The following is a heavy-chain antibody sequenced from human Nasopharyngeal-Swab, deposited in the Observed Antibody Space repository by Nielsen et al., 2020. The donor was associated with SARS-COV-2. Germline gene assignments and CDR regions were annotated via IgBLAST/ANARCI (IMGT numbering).Heavy chain of an antibody. J-gene: IGHJ4*02. Sequence: VRQMPGKGLEWVAVISYDGGNKYYADSVKGRFTISRDNSKNTLYLQMNSLRAEDTAVYYCARGGGSSSSAPFDYWGQGTLVTVSS. V-gene: IGHV3-30-3*01. CDR2: ISYDGGNK. D-gene: IGHD6-6*01. CDR3: ARGGGSSSSAPFDY.